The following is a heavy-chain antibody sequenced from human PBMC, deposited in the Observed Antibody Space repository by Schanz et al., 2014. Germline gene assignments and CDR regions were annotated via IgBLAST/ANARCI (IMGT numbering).Heavy chain of an antibody. CDR1: GFTFSHFN. CDR2: SGTEIETI. Sequence: EVQLVESGGGLVEPGGSLRLSCTASGFTFSHFNMNWVRQAPGKGLEWVSYSGTEIETIYYADSVKGRFTTYRDNAKNSLYLQMTTLRDDDTAVYYCARVPPTTRVGGVIYFDLWGQGALVTVSS. J-gene: IGHJ4*02. V-gene: IGHV3-48*02. CDR3: ARVPPTTRVGGVIYFDL. D-gene: IGHD3-10*01.